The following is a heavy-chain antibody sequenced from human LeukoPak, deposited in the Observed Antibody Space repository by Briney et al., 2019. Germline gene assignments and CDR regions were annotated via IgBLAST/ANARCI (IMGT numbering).Heavy chain of an antibody. J-gene: IGHJ5*01. Sequence: GGSLRLSCAASGFTFSSYAMSWVRQAPGKGLEWVSAISGSGGSTYYTDPVKGRFTISRDNSNYMLYLHMNSLRAEDTAIYYCAKDRPNYYGSNGHYYRRDGDSWGQGTLVTVSS. CDR3: AKDRPNYYGSNGHYYRRDGDS. V-gene: IGHV3-23*01. CDR1: GFTFSSYA. D-gene: IGHD3-22*01. CDR2: ISGSGGST.